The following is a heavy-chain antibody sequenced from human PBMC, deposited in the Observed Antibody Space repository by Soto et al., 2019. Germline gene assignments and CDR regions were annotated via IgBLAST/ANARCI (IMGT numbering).Heavy chain of an antibody. V-gene: IGHV3-30-3*01. CDR2: ISYDGSNK. J-gene: IGHJ4*02. CDR3: ARDRAEDNVLGPDGEFFAY. D-gene: IGHD2-2*01. CDR1: GFTFSSYA. Sequence: GGSLRLSCAASGFTFSSYAMHWVRQAPGKGLEWVAVISYDGSNKYYADSVKGRFTISRDNSKNTLYLQMNSLRAEDTAVYYCARDRAEDNVLGPDGEFFAYWGQGTLDIVSS.